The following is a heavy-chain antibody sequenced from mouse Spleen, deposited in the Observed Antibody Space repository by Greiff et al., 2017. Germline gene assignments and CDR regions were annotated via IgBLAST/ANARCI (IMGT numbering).Heavy chain of an antibody. CDR3: ARGGYDGGFAY. V-gene: IGHV5-9-2*01. CDR2: ISGGGSYT. J-gene: IGHJ3*01. Sequence: EVMLVESGGGLVKPGGSLKLSCAASGFTFSSYGMSWVRQTPEKRLEWVATISGGGSYTYYPDSVKGRFTISRDNAKNNLYLQMSSLRSEDTALYYCARGGYDGGFAYWGQGTLVTVSA. D-gene: IGHD2-2*01. CDR1: GFTFSSYG.